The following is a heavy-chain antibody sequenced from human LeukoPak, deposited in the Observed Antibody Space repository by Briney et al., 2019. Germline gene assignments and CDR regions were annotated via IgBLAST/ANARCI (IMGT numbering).Heavy chain of an antibody. Sequence: GGSLRLSCAASGFTFSSYAMHWVRQAPGKGLEWVAVISYDGSNKYYADSVKGRFTISRDNSKNTLYLQLNSLRAEDTAVYYCARDYVAFDYWGQGTLVTVSS. CDR1: GFTFSSYA. V-gene: IGHV3-30-3*01. CDR3: ARDYVAFDY. D-gene: IGHD3-16*01. J-gene: IGHJ4*02. CDR2: ISYDGSNK.